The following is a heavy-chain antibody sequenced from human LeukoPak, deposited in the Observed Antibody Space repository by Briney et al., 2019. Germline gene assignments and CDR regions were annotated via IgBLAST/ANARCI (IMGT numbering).Heavy chain of an antibody. CDR3: AKTFSGSYWGEFDY. CDR2: ISSKGDNT. Sequence: GGSLRLSCAASGFIFSNYNMNWVRQAPGKGVEYVSAISSKGDNTYYANSVKGRFTISSDNSKNTLYLQMGSLRAEDMAVYYCAKTFSGSYWGEFDYWGQGTLVTVSS. D-gene: IGHD1-26*01. V-gene: IGHV3-64*01. CDR1: GFIFSNYN. J-gene: IGHJ4*02.